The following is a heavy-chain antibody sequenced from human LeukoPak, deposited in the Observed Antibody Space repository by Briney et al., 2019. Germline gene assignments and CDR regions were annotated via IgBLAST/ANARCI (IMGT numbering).Heavy chain of an antibody. V-gene: IGHV1-18*01. CDR2: ISAYNGNT. J-gene: IGHJ6*03. CDR1: GYTFTSYG. CDR3: ARVLKWLRSGYYYYYMDV. D-gene: IGHD5-12*01. Sequence: SVKVSCKASGYTFTSYGISWVRQAPGQGLEWMGWISAYNGNTNYAQKLQGRVTMTTDTSTSTAYMELRSLRSDDTAVYYCARVLKWLRSGYYYYYMDVWGKGTTVTVSS.